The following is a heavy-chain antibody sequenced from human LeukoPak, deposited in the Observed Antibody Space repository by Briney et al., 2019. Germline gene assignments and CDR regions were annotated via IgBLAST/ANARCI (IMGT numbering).Heavy chain of an antibody. CDR2: IGSKAYGGTT. J-gene: IGHJ6*03. CDR3: TSSTRWGYYYMDV. Sequence: PGGSLRLSCAASGFTFSDYAMSWVRQAPGKGLEWVGFIGSKAYGGTTEYAASVKGRFTISRDDSKSIAYLQMNSLKTEDTAVYYCTSSTRWGYYYMDVWGKGTTVTVYS. D-gene: IGHD2-2*01. CDR1: GFTFSDYA. V-gene: IGHV3-49*04.